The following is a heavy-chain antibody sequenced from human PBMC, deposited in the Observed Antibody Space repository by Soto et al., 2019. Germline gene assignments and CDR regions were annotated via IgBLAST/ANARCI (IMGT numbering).Heavy chain of an antibody. V-gene: IGHV1-69*13. CDR2: IIPIFGTA. Sequence: ASVKVSCKASGGTFSSYAISWVRQAPGQGLEWMGGIIPIFGTANYAQKFQGRVTITADESTSTAYMELSSLRSEDTAVYYCELEEAYTFQKACFADWARGTLVRVSS. D-gene: IGHD1-1*01. CDR1: GGTFSSYA. J-gene: IGHJ4*02. CDR3: ELEEAYTFQKACFAD.